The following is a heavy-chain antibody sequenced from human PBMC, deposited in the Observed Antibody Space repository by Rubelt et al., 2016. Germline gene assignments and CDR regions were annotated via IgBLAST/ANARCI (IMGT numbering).Heavy chain of an antibody. CDR1: RYSFPYYC. CDR2: IYPDDSDT. V-gene: IGHV5-51*01. J-gene: IGHJ4*02. D-gene: IGHD3-3*01. Sequence: EVQLVQSGAEVKKPGESLKISCKGSRYSFPYYCLGWVRQMPGKGLEYMGIIYPDDSDTRYSPSCQGQVTISADKSITTAYLQWSGLKASDTAMYYCAIYDFWSGYYLDYWGQGTLVTVSS. CDR3: AIYDFWSGYYLDY.